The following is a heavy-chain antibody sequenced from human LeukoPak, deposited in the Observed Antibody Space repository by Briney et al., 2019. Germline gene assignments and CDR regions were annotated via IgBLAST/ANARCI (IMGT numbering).Heavy chain of an antibody. V-gene: IGHV3-30*04. CDR3: ARDALNWTFDY. D-gene: IGHD3/OR15-3a*01. CDR1: GFTFSSYA. Sequence: PGRSLRLSCAASGFTFSSYAMHWVRQAPGKGLEWVAVISYDGSNKYYADSVKGRFTISRDNSKNRLFLQMSSLRPDDTAVYYCARDALNWTFDYWGQGTLVTVSS. CDR2: ISYDGSNK. J-gene: IGHJ4*02.